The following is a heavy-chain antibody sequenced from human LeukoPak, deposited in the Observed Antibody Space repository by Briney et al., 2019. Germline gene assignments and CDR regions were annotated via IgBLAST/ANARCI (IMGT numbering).Heavy chain of an antibody. CDR3: AKDQSSRHYDFWSGYYLYYFDY. Sequence: ASVKVSCKASGYTFTSYYMHWVRQAPGQGLEWMGIINPSGGSTSYAQKFQGRVTLTRDTSTSTVYMELSSLRSEDTAVYYCAKDQSSRHYDFWSGYYLYYFDYWGQGTLVTVSS. D-gene: IGHD3-3*01. CDR1: GYTFTSYY. CDR2: INPSGGST. J-gene: IGHJ4*02. V-gene: IGHV1-46*01.